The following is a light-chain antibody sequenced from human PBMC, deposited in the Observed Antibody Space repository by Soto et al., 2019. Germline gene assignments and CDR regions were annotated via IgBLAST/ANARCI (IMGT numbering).Light chain of an antibody. CDR3: QQYNSYSPA. Sequence: DIQMTQSPSTLSPSVVDRVTITCRASQSISSWLAWYQQRPGKAPKLLIYDASSLQSGVPSRFSGSGSGTEFTLTISSLQPDDFATYYCQQYNSYSPAFGQGTKVEIK. CDR1: QSISSW. CDR2: DAS. J-gene: IGKJ1*01. V-gene: IGKV1-5*01.